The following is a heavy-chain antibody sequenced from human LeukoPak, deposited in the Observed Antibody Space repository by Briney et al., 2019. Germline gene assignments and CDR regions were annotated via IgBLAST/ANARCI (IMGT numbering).Heavy chain of an antibody. D-gene: IGHD3-9*01. V-gene: IGHV3-30*04. J-gene: IGHJ4*02. CDR1: GFTFSSYA. CDR2: ISYDGSNK. CDR3: ARGYDILTGYVGNYDY. Sequence: GGSLRLSCAASGFTFSSYAMHWVRQAPGKGLERVAVISYDGSNKYYADSVKGRFTISRDNSKNTLYLQMNSLRAEDTAVYYCARGYDILTGYVGNYDYWGQGTLVTVSS.